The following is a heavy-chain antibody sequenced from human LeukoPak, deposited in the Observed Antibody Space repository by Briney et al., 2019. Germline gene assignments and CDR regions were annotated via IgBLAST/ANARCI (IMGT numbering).Heavy chain of an antibody. CDR1: GYTFTSYD. J-gene: IGHJ4*02. D-gene: IGHD6-13*01. CDR2: MNPNSGNT. Sequence: GASVKVSCKASGYTFTSYDINWVRQATGQGLEWMGWMNPNSGNTGYAQKFQGRVTMTRDTSTSTVYMELSSLRSEDTAVYYCARGIAAVGTLGFDYWGQGTLVTVSS. CDR3: ARGIAAVGTLGFDY. V-gene: IGHV1-8*01.